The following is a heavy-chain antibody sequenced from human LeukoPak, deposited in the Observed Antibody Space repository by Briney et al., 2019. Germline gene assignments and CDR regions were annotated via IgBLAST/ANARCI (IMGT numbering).Heavy chain of an antibody. V-gene: IGHV1-2*02. CDR2: INPNSGGT. Sequence: ASVKVSCKASGYTFTGYYFHWVRQAPGQGLEWMGWINPNSGGTNYAQKFQGRVTMTRDTSISTAYMELSRLKSDDTAVYYCATGRNYGDYESGPSDYWGQGTLVTVSS. CDR1: GYTFTGYY. D-gene: IGHD4-17*01. CDR3: ATGRNYGDYESGPSDY. J-gene: IGHJ4*02.